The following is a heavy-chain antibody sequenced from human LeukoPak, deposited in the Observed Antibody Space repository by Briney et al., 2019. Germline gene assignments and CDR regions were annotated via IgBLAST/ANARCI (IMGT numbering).Heavy chain of an antibody. CDR2: IYYSGSA. D-gene: IGHD3-22*01. CDR3: ARDPSGYFNY. Sequence: SETLSLTCTVSGGSVSSGSYYWSWIRQPPGKGLEWIGYIYYSGSAKYNPSLKSRVTISVDTSKNQFSLKLTSVTAADTAVYYCARDPSGYFNYWGQGTLVTVSS. V-gene: IGHV4-61*01. CDR1: GGSVSSGSYY. J-gene: IGHJ4*02.